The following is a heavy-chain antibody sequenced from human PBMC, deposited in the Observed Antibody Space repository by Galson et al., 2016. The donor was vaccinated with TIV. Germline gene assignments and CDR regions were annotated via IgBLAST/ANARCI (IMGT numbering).Heavy chain of an antibody. J-gene: IGHJ6*02. CDR3: ARERRHCGNECYLYYYYGMDV. V-gene: IGHV3-66*02. CDR2: IYSGGGT. D-gene: IGHD2-21*01. CDR1: GLTVSDNY. Sequence: SLRLSCAGSGLTVSDNYMTWVRRAPGKGLEWVSMIYSGGGTSYADSVRGRFTISRDNSKNTVYLQMNRLRPEDTAVYYCARERRHCGNECYLYYYYGMDVWGQGTTVTVSS.